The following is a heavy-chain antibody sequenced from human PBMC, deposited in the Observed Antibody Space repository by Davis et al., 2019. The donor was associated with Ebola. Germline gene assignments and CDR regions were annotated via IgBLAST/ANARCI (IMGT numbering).Heavy chain of an antibody. CDR2: ISSSSSYI. J-gene: IGHJ4*02. CDR3: AREESLFPYIDY. V-gene: IGHV3-21*01. CDR1: GFTFSSYS. D-gene: IGHD2-21*01. Sequence: PGGSLRLSCAASGFTFSSYSMNWVRQAPGKGLEWVSSISSSSSYIYYADSVKGRFTISRDNAKNSLYLQMNSLRAEDTAVYYCAREESLFPYIDYWGQGTLVTVSS.